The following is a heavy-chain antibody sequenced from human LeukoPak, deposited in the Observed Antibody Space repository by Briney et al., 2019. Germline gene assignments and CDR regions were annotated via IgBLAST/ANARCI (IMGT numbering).Heavy chain of an antibody. J-gene: IGHJ4*02. CDR3: ARELVWHPY. CDR1: GFTFSGHW. CDR2: IKKDGSEK. V-gene: IGHV3-7*01. Sequence: GGSLTLSCVASGFTFSGHWMSWVRQVPGKGLEWVADIKKDGSEKNEVDSAKGRFTISRDNAKNTLHLEMNNLRADDTAVYYCARELVWHPYWGQGTLVTVSS.